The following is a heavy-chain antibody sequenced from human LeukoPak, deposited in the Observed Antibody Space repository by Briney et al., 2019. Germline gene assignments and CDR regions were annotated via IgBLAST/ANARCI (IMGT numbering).Heavy chain of an antibody. D-gene: IGHD1-14*01. CDR1: GGTFSSYA. V-gene: IGHV1-69*04. CDR3: ARERSRNLLFDY. CDR2: IIPILGIA. J-gene: IGHJ4*02. Sequence: SVKVSCKASGGTFSSYAISWVRQAPGQGLEWMGRIIPILGIANYAQKFQGRVTITADKSTSTAYMELSSLRSEDTAVYYCARERSRNLLFDYWGQGTLVPVSS.